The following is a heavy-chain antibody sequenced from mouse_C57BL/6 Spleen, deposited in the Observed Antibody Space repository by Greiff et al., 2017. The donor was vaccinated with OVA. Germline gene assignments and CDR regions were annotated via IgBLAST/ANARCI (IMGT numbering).Heavy chain of an antibody. CDR1: GFTFSSYA. CDR2: ISDGGSYT. J-gene: IGHJ4*01. D-gene: IGHD1-1*01. CDR3: ARARSSYDAMDY. Sequence: EVKVEESGGGLVKPGGSLKLSCAASGFTFSSYAMSWVRQTPEKRLEWVATISDGGSYTYYPDNVKGRFTISRDNAKNNLYLQMSHLKSEDTAMYYCARARSSYDAMDYWGQGTSVTVSS. V-gene: IGHV5-4*03.